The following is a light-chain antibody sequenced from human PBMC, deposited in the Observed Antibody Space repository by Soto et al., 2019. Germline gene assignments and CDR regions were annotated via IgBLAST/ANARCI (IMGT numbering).Light chain of an antibody. CDR3: QQYGSSLPIT. V-gene: IGKV3-20*01. CDR1: QSVSSSY. J-gene: IGKJ5*01. CDR2: GAS. Sequence: EIGLTQSPGTLSLSPGERATLSCRASQSVSSSYLAWYQQKPGQSPRLLIYGASSRATGIPDRFSGSGSGTDFTLTISRLEPEDFAVYYCQQYGSSLPITFGRGTRLEIK.